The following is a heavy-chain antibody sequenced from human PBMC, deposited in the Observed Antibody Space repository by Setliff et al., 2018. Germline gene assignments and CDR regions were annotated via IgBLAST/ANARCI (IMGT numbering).Heavy chain of an antibody. V-gene: IGHV4-39*01. CDR2: INYSGSS. J-gene: IGHJ6*03. Sequence: SETLSLTCAVSGGAIDNRYYWGWIRQPPGKGLDWIGNINYSGSSYYNPSLKSRVTISVDTSKKYFFLNLTSVTAADTAVYYCARHLSYSGETMDVWGKGITVTVSS. CDR3: ARHLSYSGETMDV. D-gene: IGHD5-12*01. CDR1: GGAIDNRYY.